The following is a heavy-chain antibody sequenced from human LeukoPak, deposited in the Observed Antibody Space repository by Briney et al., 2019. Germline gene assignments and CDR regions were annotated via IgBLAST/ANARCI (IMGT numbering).Heavy chain of an antibody. J-gene: IGHJ6*02. CDR3: ARPYYDFWSGHATYGMDV. CDR1: GFTFSSYS. Sequence: GGSLRLSCAASGFTFSSYSMNWVRQAPGKGLEWVSYISSSSSTIYYADSVKGRFTISRDNAKNSLYLQMNSLRDEDTAVYYCARPYYDFWSGHATYGMDVWGQGTTVTVSS. V-gene: IGHV3-48*02. D-gene: IGHD3-3*01. CDR2: ISSSSSTI.